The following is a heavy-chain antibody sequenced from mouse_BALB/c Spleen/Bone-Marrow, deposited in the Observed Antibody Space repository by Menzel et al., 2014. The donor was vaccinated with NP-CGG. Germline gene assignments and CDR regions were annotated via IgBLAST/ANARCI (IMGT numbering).Heavy chain of an antibody. CDR2: VGGGDSYT. D-gene: IGHD1-1*01. Sequence: EVMLVESGGDSVEPGGSLKLSCAASGFTFSSYGMSWVRQTPDKRLEWVATVGGGDSYTYYPDFVKGRFTISRDIAKNTLYLHMSSLKSEDTAMYYCAFITAIAYWGQGTLVTVSA. J-gene: IGHJ3*01. CDR3: AFITAIAY. CDR1: GFTFSSYG. V-gene: IGHV5-6*01.